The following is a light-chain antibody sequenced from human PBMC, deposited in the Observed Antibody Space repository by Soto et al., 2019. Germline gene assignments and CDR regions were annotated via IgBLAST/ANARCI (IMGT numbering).Light chain of an antibody. CDR2: EVS. CDR3: SSYTSSSTLDV. V-gene: IGLV2-14*01. Sequence: QSALTQPASVSGSPRQSITISCTGTSSDVGGYNYVSWYQQHPGKAPKLMIYEVSNRPSGVSNRFSGSKSGNTASLTISGLQAEDEADYYSSSYTSSSTLDVFGTGTKLTVL. CDR1: SSDVGGYNY. J-gene: IGLJ1*01.